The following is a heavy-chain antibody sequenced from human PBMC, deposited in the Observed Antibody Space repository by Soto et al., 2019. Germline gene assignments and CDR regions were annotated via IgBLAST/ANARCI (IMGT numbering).Heavy chain of an antibody. CDR2: IYWDDDK. CDR1: GFSLSTSGVG. J-gene: IGHJ4*02. V-gene: IGHV2-5*02. CDR3: ARSPGWLVLFDY. Sequence: QITLKESGPTLVKPTQTLTLTCTFSGFSLSTSGVGVGWIRQPPGKALAWLALIYWDDDKRYSPSLKSRLTITKETSKNQVVLTMTNMDPVDTATYYCARSPGWLVLFDYWGQGTLVTVSS. D-gene: IGHD6-19*01.